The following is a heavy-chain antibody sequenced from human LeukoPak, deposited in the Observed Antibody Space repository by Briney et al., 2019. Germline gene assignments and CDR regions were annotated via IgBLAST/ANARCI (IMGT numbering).Heavy chain of an antibody. D-gene: IGHD5-18*01. J-gene: IGHJ4*02. CDR2: INAGNGNT. CDR3: AREGSYGSQPHFDY. V-gene: IGHV1-3*01. CDR1: GYTFTIYA. Sequence: ASVTVSCTASGYTFTIYAMHWVRQAPGQRLEWMGWINAGNGNTKYSQKFQGRVTITRDTYASTAYMELSSLRSEDTAVYYCAREGSYGSQPHFDYWGQGTLVTVSS.